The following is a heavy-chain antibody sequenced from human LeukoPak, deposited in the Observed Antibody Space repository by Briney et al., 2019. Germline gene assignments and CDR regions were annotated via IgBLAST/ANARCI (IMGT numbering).Heavy chain of an antibody. J-gene: IGHJ5*02. CDR3: GRDLNRSGYTREGRFDP. Sequence: ASVKVSCKASGYTFTGYYIHWLRQAPGQGLEWMGIINPSGGSTTYAQKFQGRLTMTRDMSTSTVYMELSSLRSEDTAVYYCGRDLNRSGYTREGRFDPWGQGTLVTVSS. CDR1: GYTFTGYY. V-gene: IGHV1-46*01. D-gene: IGHD3-22*01. CDR2: INPSGGST.